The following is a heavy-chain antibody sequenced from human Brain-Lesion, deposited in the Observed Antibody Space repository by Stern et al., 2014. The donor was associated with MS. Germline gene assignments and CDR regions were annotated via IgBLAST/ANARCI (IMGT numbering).Heavy chain of an antibody. D-gene: IGHD3-22*01. CDR2: TSFDGSKK. V-gene: IGHV3-30*01. J-gene: IGHJ4*02. Sequence: VQLVESGGGVAQPGRSLRLACAPSGLTLSGYAMHWVRQAPGKGLEWVAGTSFDGSKKYYADSVKGRFTISRYKSNNTLYLQVNSLRAEDTAVYYCARENGYYDSSTFPPHFDYWGQGTLVTVSS. CDR3: ARENGYYDSSTFPPHFDY. CDR1: GLTLSGYA.